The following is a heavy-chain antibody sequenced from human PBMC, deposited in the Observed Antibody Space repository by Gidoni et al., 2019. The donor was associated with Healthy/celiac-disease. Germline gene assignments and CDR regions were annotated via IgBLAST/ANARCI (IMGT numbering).Heavy chain of an antibody. CDR3: ARGSLTMVNYYYYMDV. J-gene: IGHJ6*03. CDR1: GGSFSGYY. CDR2: INHSGST. V-gene: IGHV4-34*01. D-gene: IGHD3-10*01. Sequence: QVQLQQWGAGLLKPSETLSLTCAVYGGSFSGYYWSWIRQPPGKGLEWIGEINHSGSTNYNPSLKSRVTISVDTSKNQFSLKLSSVTAADTAVYYCARGSLTMVNYYYYMDVWGKGTTVTVSS.